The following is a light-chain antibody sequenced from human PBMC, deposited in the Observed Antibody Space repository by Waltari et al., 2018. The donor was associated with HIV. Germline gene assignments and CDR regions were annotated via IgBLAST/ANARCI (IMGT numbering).Light chain of an antibody. CDR2: SAS. J-gene: IGKJ4*01. Sequence: DILMTQSRASLSASLGDRVTMTCRSSHDVATYVSWYQQRPGNPPSRLIYSASTLHIGGPSRFTGAGAGRLFTLTINRLQPEDFASYFCQQASALPLTFGGGTNV. CDR1: HDVATY. V-gene: IGKV1-39*01. CDR3: QQASALPLT.